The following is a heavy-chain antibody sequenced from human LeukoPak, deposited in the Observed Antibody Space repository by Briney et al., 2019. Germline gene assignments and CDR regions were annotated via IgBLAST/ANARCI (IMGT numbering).Heavy chain of an antibody. CDR1: GYTFTSYY. V-gene: IGHV1-2*02. CDR3: ARGHDFWSGYPRYYVDV. CDR2: INPNSGGT. D-gene: IGHD3-3*01. J-gene: IGHJ6*03. Sequence: ASVKVSCKASGYTFTSYYMHWVRQAPGQGLEWMGWINPNSGGTNYAQKFQGRVTMTRDTSISTAYMELSRLRSDDTAVYYCARGHDFWSGYPRYYVDVWGKGTTVTVSS.